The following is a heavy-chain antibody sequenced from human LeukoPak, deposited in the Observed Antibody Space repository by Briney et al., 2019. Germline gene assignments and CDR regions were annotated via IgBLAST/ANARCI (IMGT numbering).Heavy chain of an antibody. CDR1: GGSFSGYY. Sequence: PSETLSLTCAVYGGSFSGYYWSWIRQPPGKGLEWIGEINHSGSTNYNPSLKSRVTISVDTSKNQFSLKVTSVTAADTAVYYCAGRYYYYGMDVWGQGTTVIVSS. J-gene: IGHJ6*02. CDR2: INHSGST. V-gene: IGHV4-34*01. CDR3: AGRYYYYGMDV.